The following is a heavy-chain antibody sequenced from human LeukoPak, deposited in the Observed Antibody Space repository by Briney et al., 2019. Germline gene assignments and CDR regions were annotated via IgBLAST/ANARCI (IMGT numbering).Heavy chain of an antibody. CDR2: LSSTGTT. CDR1: GISFSIYG. Sequence: GGSLRLSCAASGISFSIYGMSWVRQAPGKGLEWVSTLSSTGTTFYAGSVEGRFTISRANSENTLYLQMDSLRAADTALYYCARVGYSSSWFFFNFWGQGTLVTVSS. J-gene: IGHJ4*02. V-gene: IGHV3-23*05. CDR3: ARVGYSSSWFFFNF. D-gene: IGHD6-13*01.